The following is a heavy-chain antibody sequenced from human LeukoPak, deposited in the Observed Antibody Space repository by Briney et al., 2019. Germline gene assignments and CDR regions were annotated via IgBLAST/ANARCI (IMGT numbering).Heavy chain of an antibody. CDR2: INPSGGST. J-gene: IGHJ4*02. V-gene: IGHV1-46*01. D-gene: IGHD6-6*01. Sequence: ASVKVSCKASGYTFTSYYMHWVRQAPGQGLEWMGIINPSGGSTSYAQKFQGRVTITADKSTSTAYMELSSLRSEDTAVYYCARVRGDSSSPFDYWGQGTLVTVSS. CDR1: GYTFTSYY. CDR3: ARVRGDSSSPFDY.